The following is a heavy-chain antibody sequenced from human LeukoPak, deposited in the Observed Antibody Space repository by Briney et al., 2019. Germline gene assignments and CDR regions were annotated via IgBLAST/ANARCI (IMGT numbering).Heavy chain of an antibody. CDR1: GGSISSGGYS. CDR3: ARGNHYYDSSGYELPFDY. CDR2: IYHSGNT. D-gene: IGHD3-22*01. J-gene: IGHJ4*02. V-gene: IGHV4-30-2*01. Sequence: SQTLSLTCAVSGGSISSGGYSWSWIRQPPGKGLEWIGYIYHSGNTYYNPSLKSRVTISVDRSKNQFSLKLSSVTAADTAVYYCARGNHYYDSSGYELPFDYWGQGTLVTVSS.